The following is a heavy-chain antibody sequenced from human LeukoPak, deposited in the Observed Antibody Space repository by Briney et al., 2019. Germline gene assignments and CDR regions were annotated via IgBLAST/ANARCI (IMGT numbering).Heavy chain of an antibody. CDR3: ARYYYDSSGYYYFDY. CDR1: GITFSSYG. V-gene: IGHV3-30*02. Sequence: GGSLRLSCAASGITFSSYGMHWVRQAPGKGLEWVAFIRYDGSSQYYADSVKGRFTISRDNAKNSLYLQMNSLRAEDTAVYYCARYYYDSSGYYYFDYWGQGTLVTVSS. D-gene: IGHD3-22*01. J-gene: IGHJ4*02. CDR2: IRYDGSSQ.